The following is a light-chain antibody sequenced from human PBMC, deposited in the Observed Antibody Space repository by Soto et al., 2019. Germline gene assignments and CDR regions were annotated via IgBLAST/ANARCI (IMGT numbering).Light chain of an antibody. CDR1: QSVSDN. CDR3: QQYNTWPIT. CDR2: RAS. V-gene: IGKV3-15*01. J-gene: IGKJ5*01. Sequence: EVLMTQSQDTLYVSPGERFTISCMASQSVSDNLAWYQQKPGQGPRLLVYRASTRTLGIPARFSGSESGTEFTLTISSLQSEDFAVYYCQQYNTWPITFGQGKRREIK.